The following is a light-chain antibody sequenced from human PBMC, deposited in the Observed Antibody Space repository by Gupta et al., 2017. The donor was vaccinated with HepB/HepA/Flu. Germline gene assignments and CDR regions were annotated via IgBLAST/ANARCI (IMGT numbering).Light chain of an antibody. CDR1: QSVLYSSNNKNY. V-gene: IGKV4-1*01. Sequence: DIVMTQSPDSLTVSLGERATINCKSSQSVLYSSNNKNYLAWYQQKPGQPPRLLIYWASTRESGVPDRCSGSGSGTEFTLTIRSLQAEDVAVYYCQQYYSPLLFTFGPGTKVDIK. CDR2: WAS. CDR3: QQYYSPLLFT. J-gene: IGKJ3*01.